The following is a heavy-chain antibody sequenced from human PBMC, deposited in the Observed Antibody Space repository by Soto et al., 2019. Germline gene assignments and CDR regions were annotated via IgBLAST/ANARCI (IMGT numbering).Heavy chain of an antibody. CDR1: GGSISSYY. V-gene: IGHV4-59*01. J-gene: IGHJ4*02. CDR2: IYYSAST. CDR3: ARTMAGYAYGLFDD. Sequence: SSETLSLTCTVSGGSISSYYWSWIRQPPGKGLEWIGYIYYSASTNYSPSLKSRVTISVDTSTDQFSLELTFVTAADTAVYYCARTMAGYAYGLFDDWGPGTLVTVSS. D-gene: IGHD3-10*01.